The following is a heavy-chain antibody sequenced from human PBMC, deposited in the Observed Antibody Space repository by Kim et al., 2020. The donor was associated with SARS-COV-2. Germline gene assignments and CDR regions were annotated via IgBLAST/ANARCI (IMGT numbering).Heavy chain of an antibody. Sequence: GGSLRLSFAGSGFTFSNFWMSWVRQAPGKGLEWVANITHDGTDSYYVDSVKGRFTISRDNAKNSLYLQMNSLTAEDTALYYCAREGNAIDYWGQDTLVT. V-gene: IGHV3-7*03. CDR3: AREGNAIDY. CDR1: GFTFSNFW. J-gene: IGHJ4*02. CDR2: ITHDGTDS. D-gene: IGHD2-8*01.